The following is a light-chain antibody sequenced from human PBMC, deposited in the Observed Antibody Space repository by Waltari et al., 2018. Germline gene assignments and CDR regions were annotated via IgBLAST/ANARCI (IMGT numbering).Light chain of an antibody. CDR3: SSYAGSNNVI. CDR1: SSHVGSYNY. Sequence: QSALTQPPSASGSRGQSVTISCTGTSSHVGSYNYVSWYQQHPGKAPKRMIYEVTKRPSGVPDRFSGSKSGNTASLTVSGLQAEDEADYYCSSYAGSNNVIFGGGTRLTVL. V-gene: IGLV2-8*01. CDR2: EVT. J-gene: IGLJ2*01.